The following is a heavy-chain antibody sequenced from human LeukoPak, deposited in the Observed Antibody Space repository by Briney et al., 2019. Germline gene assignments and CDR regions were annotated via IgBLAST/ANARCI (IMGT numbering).Heavy chain of an antibody. J-gene: IGHJ3*02. CDR3: ARETLAVAGTEDAFDI. D-gene: IGHD6-19*01. CDR1: GYTFTGYY. CDR2: INPNSGGT. Sequence: ASVKVSRKASGYTFTGYYMHWVRQAPGQGLEWMGYINPNSGGTNYAHKFQGRVTMTRDTSISTAYMELSRLRSDDTAVYYCARETLAVAGTEDAFDIWGQGTMVTVSA. V-gene: IGHV1-2*02.